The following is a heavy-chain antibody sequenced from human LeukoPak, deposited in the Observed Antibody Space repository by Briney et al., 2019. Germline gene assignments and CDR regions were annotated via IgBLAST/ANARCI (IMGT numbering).Heavy chain of an antibody. Sequence: ASVKVSCKASGYTFTGYYMHWVRQAPGQGLEWMGWINPNSGGTNYAQTFQGRVSMTTDTSIRTAYMQLSRLRSDDTAVYYCARSPHILTGENFDYWGQGTLLTVSS. V-gene: IGHV1-2*02. CDR3: ARSPHILTGENFDY. J-gene: IGHJ4*02. D-gene: IGHD3-9*01. CDR1: GYTFTGYY. CDR2: INPNSGGT.